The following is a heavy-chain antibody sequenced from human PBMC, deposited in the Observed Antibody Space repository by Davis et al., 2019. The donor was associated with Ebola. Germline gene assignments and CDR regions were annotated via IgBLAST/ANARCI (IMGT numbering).Heavy chain of an antibody. CDR3: ARALPRYCSSTSCQRGGWFDP. Sequence: SETLSLTCTVSGGSISSYYWSWIRQPPGKGLEWIGEINHSGSTNYNPSLKSRVTISVDTSKNQFSLKLNSVTAADTAVYYCARALPRYCSSTSCQRGGWFDPWGQGTLVTVSS. CDR1: GGSISSYY. D-gene: IGHD2-2*01. CDR2: INHSGST. V-gene: IGHV4-34*01. J-gene: IGHJ5*02.